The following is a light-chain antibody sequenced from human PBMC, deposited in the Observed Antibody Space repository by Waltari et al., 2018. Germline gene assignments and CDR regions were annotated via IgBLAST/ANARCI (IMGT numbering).Light chain of an antibody. V-gene: IGKV3-20*01. Sequence: EIVLTQSPGTLSLSLGERATLSCRASQSVSRALAWYQQKPGQAPRLLIYGASTRATGIPDRFSGSCSGTDFSLTISRREPDDLAVYYCQHYLRLPVTFGQGTTGEI. CDR2: GAS. CDR3: QHYLRLPVT. J-gene: IGKJ1*01. CDR1: QSVSRA.